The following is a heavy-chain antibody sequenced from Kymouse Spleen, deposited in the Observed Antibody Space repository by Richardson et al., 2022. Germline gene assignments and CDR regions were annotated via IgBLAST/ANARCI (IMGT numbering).Heavy chain of an antibody. CDR1: GFTFSGSA. J-gene: IGHJ3*02. CDR2: IRSKANSYAT. V-gene: IGHV3-73*02. CDR3: TRPLGITGTDDAFDI. Sequence: EVQLVESGGGLVQPGGSLKLSCAASGFTFSGSAMHWVRQASGKGLEWVGRIRSKANSYATAYAASVKGRFTISRDDSKNTAYLQMNSLKTEDTAVYYCTRPLGITGTDDAFDIWGQGTMVTVSS. D-gene: IGHD1-20*01.